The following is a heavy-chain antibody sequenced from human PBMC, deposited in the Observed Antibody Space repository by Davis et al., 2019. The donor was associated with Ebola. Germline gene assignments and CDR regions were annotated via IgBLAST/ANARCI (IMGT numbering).Heavy chain of an antibody. CDR2: INHSGST. V-gene: IGHV4-34*01. CDR3: ARGGSYRPYYFDY. J-gene: IGHJ4*02. D-gene: IGHD3-16*02. CDR1: GGSFSGYY. Sequence: PSETLSLTCAVYGGSFSGYYWNWIRQPPGKGLEWLGEINHSGSTNYNPSLKSRVTISLDTSKNQFFLILSSVTAADTAVYYYARGGSYRPYYFDYWGQGTLVTVSS.